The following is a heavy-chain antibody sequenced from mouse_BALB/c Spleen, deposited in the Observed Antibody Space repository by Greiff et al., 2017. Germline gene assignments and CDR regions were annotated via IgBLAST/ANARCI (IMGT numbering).Heavy chain of an antibody. J-gene: IGHJ4*01. Sequence: QVQLQQSGAELMKPGASVKISCKATGYTFSSYWIEWVKQRPGHGLEWIGEILPGSGSTNYNEKFKGKATFTADTSSNTAYMQLSSLTSEDSAVYYCARDDGYDYAMDYWGQGTSVTVSS. V-gene: IGHV1-9*01. D-gene: IGHD2-3*01. CDR3: ARDDGYDYAMDY. CDR2: ILPGSGST. CDR1: GYTFSSYW.